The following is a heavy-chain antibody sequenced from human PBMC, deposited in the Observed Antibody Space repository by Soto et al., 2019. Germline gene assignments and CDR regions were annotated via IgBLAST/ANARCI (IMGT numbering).Heavy chain of an antibody. Sequence: EVQLVETGGGLIQPGGSLRLSCAASGFSVSNNYMSWVRQAPGKGLEWVSIIHAGGSTYYADSVKGRFTISRDNFKNTVYLQMNGLRDEDTAMYYCASLAVAEGFDPWGQGTLVTVSS. CDR2: IHAGGST. V-gene: IGHV3-53*02. CDR3: ASLAVAEGFDP. CDR1: GFSVSNNY. J-gene: IGHJ5*02. D-gene: IGHD6-19*01.